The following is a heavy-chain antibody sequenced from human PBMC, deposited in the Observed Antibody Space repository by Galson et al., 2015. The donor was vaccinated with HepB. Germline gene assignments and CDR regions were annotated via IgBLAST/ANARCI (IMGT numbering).Heavy chain of an antibody. J-gene: IGHJ6*02. CDR3: AKSLRHYPYDMDV. CDR1: GFIFNNYA. Sequence: SLRLSCAASGFIFNNYAMTWVRQPPGKGLEWVSSISGGGGNTFYSESVKGRFTISRDNSKTTLFLQMNGLRADDTAVYSGAKSLRHYPYDMDVWGPGTTVSVSS. D-gene: IGHD1-26*01. V-gene: IGHV3-23*01. CDR2: ISGGGGNT.